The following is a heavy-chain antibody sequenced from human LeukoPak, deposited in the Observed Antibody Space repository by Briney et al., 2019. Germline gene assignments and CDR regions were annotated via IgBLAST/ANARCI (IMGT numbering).Heavy chain of an antibody. D-gene: IGHD6-13*01. CDR2: INWNGGST. CDR1: GFTFDDYG. CDR3: ASWGGIAAAGFDY. V-gene: IGHV3-20*04. Sequence: GGSLRLSCAASGFTFDDYGMSWVRQAPGKGLEWVSGINWNGGSTGYADSVKGRFTISRGNAKNSLYLQMNSLRAEDTALYYCASWGGIAAAGFDYWGQGTLVTVSS. J-gene: IGHJ4*02.